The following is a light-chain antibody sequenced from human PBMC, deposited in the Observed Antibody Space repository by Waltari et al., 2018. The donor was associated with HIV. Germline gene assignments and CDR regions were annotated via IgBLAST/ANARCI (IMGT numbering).Light chain of an antibody. CDR2: EDN. V-gene: IGLV6-57*01. CDR3: QSYDSSNQWV. Sequence: NFMLAQPHSVSGSPGKTVTMSCTRSSGRIASNFVQWYRQRPDSSPTIVIYEDNQRPPGVPDRFSGSIDSSSNSASLTISGLKTEDKADYYCQSYDSSNQWVFGGGTKLTVL. J-gene: IGLJ3*02. CDR1: SGRIASNF.